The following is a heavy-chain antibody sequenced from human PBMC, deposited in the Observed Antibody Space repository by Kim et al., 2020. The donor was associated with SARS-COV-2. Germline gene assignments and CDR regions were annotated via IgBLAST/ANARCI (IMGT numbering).Heavy chain of an antibody. CDR3: NSDVITPGDAFDI. CDR1: GFTFSNYG. V-gene: IGHV3-33*01. J-gene: IGHJ3*02. D-gene: IGHD3-10*01. Sequence: GGSLRLSCAASGFTFSNYGMHWVRQAPGKGLEWVAVIWYDGSNKYYSDSIKGRFTISRDNSKNTLYLQMNNLRAEDTAVYYCNSDVITPGDAFDIWGKGQWSPSLQ. CDR2: IWYDGSNK.